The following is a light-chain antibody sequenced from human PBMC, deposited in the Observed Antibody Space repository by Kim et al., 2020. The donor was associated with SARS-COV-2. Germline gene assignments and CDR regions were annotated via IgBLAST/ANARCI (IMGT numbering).Light chain of an antibody. J-gene: IGKJ4*01. Sequence: SPGERATLSCRASQSVSSSYLAWYQQKPGQAPRLLIYGASSRATGIPDRFSGSESGTDFTLTISRLEPDDFAVYYCQQYDMSPLTFGGGTKVDIK. V-gene: IGKV3-20*01. CDR3: QQYDMSPLT. CDR1: QSVSSSY. CDR2: GAS.